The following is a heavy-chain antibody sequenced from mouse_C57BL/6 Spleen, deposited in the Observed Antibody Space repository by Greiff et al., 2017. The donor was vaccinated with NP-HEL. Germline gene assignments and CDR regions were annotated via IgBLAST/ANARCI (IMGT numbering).Heavy chain of an antibody. V-gene: IGHV5-6*01. J-gene: IGHJ3*01. CDR2: ISSGGSYT. D-gene: IGHD2-3*01. Sequence: EVKLMEPGGDLVKPGGSLKLSCAASGFTFSSYGMSWVRQTPDKRLEWVATISSGGSYTYYPDRVKGRCTISRDNAKNTLYLQMSSLKAEDTAMYDGARDDGYGKFAYWGQGTRVTVSA. CDR3: ARDDGYGKFAY. CDR1: GFTFSSYG.